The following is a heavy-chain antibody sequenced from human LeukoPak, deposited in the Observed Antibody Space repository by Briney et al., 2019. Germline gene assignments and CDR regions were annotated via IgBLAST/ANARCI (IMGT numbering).Heavy chain of an antibody. CDR3: ARGGSSGWPVDY. D-gene: IGHD6-19*01. V-gene: IGHV3-7*01. Sequence: GGSLRLSCAASGFRFSSYWMSWVRQAPGKGLEWVANIKQDGSEKYYVDSVKGRFTISRDNAKNSLYLQMNSLRAEDTAVYYCARGGSSGWPVDYWGQGTLVTVSS. CDR1: GFRFSSYW. J-gene: IGHJ4*02. CDR2: IKQDGSEK.